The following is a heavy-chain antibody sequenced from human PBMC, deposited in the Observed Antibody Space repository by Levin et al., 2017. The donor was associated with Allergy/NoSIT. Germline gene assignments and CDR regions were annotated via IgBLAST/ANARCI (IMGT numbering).Heavy chain of an antibody. D-gene: IGHD5-18*01. J-gene: IGHJ1*01. V-gene: IGHV4-30-2*01. CDR2: IYLSGST. Sequence: SETLSLTCAVSGGPISSGGYSWSWIRQPPGKGLEWIGNIYLSGSTNDNPSLKSRVTMSVDRSKNQFSLKLSYVTAADTAVYYCARVAGYSYGYCFHCWSPGALVTVSS. CDR1: GGPISSGGYS. CDR3: ARVAGYSYGYCFHC.